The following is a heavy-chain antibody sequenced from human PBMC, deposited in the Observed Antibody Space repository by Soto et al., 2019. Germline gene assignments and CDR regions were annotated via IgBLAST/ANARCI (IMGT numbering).Heavy chain of an antibody. J-gene: IGHJ6*02. CDR1: GFTFSSYS. CDR3: AREQIVATYAMDV. CDR2: IRSSGSYI. D-gene: IGHD5-12*01. V-gene: IGHV3-21*01. Sequence: PGGSLRLSCAASGFTFSSYSMNWVRQAPGKGLEWVSSIRSSGSYIYYADSLKGRFTISRDNAKNSLYLQMNSLRAEDTAVYYCAREQIVATYAMDVWGQGTPVTVSS.